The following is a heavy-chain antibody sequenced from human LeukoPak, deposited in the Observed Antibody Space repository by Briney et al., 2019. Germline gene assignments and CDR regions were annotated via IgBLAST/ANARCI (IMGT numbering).Heavy chain of an antibody. CDR3: TTSTSGD. J-gene: IGHJ4*02. D-gene: IGHD1-26*01. CDR1: GFTFSYAW. V-gene: IGHV3-15*01. Sequence: GGSLRLSCAASGFTFSYAWMTWVRQAPGKGPEWVGRIKSTTDGGTTDYAAPVKGRFSISRDDSKNTLYLQMNSLKTEDTAVYYCTTSTSGDWGQGTLVTVSS. CDR2: IKSTTDGGTT.